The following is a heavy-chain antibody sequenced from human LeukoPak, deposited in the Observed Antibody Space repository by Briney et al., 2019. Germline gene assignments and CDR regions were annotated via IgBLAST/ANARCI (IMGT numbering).Heavy chain of an antibody. D-gene: IGHD2-2*01. Sequence: SQTLSLTRSVSGGSISSDGYYWSWIRQPPGKGLEWIGYIYHSGTTYYNPSLKSRVTISVDRSRNQFSLKLSSVTAADTAVYYCARGQYQLPVLFDYWGQGTLVTVSS. CDR2: IYHSGTT. CDR1: GGSISSDGYY. V-gene: IGHV4-30-2*01. J-gene: IGHJ4*02. CDR3: ARGQYQLPVLFDY.